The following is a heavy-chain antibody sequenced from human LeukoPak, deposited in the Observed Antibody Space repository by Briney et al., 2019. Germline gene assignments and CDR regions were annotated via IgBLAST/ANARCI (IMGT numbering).Heavy chain of an antibody. V-gene: IGHV3-23*01. CDR2: IDGSGAGT. Sequence: GGSLRLSCAASGFTFSTFAMTWVRQGPGKGLEWVSSIDGSGAGTYYADSVKGRFSISRDNSKNTLYLQMNSLRAEDTAVYYCAKDRCSGWCRDFDYWGQGTLVTVSS. D-gene: IGHD6-19*01. CDR1: GFTFSTFA. CDR3: AKDRCSGWCRDFDY. J-gene: IGHJ4*02.